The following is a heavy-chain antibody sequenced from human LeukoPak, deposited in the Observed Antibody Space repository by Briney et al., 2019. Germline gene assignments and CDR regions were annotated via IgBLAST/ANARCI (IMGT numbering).Heavy chain of an antibody. J-gene: IGHJ4*02. CDR1: GGSISDYF. CDR3: ARDVALSYCGGDCLPEY. D-gene: IGHD2-21*02. CDR2: IYTSGST. Sequence: SETLSLTCTVSGGSISDYFWSWIRQPAGKGLEWIGRIYTSGSTDYSPSLKSRVTMSVDTSNNRFSLKLSSVTAADTAMYYCARDVALSYCGGDCLPEYWGQGTLVTVSP. V-gene: IGHV4-4*07.